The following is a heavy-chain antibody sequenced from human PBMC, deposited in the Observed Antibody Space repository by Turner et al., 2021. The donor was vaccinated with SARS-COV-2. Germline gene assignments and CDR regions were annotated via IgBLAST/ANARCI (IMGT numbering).Heavy chain of an antibody. Sequence: QVPLVETGGGVVQPGRSLRPSCAASGFTFSSYGMHWVRQAPGKGLEWVAVIWYDGSNKYYADSVKGRFTIARDNSKNTLYLQMNSLTAEDTAVYYCARDPNAGYYYMDVWGKGTTVTVSS. CDR1: GFTFSSYG. J-gene: IGHJ6*03. D-gene: IGHD2-8*01. CDR2: IWYDGSNK. CDR3: ARDPNAGYYYMDV. V-gene: IGHV3-33*01.